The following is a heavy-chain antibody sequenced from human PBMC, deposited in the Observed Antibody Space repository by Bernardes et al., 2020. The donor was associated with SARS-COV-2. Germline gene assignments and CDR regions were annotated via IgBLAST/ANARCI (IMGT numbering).Heavy chain of an antibody. CDR1: GFTFRSYW. CDR3: ARDGVAVADNYYYYGMDV. D-gene: IGHD6-19*01. J-gene: IGHJ6*02. V-gene: IGHV3-7*01. Sequence: GGSLRLSCAASGFTFRSYWMSWVRQAPGKGLEWVANIKQDGSEKYYVDSVKGRFTISRDNAKNSLYLQMNSLRAEDTAVYYCARDGVAVADNYYYYGMDVWGQGTTVTVSS. CDR2: IKQDGSEK.